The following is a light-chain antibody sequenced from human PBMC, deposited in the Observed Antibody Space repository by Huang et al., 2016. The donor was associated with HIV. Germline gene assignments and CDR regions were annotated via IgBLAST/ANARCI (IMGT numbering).Light chain of an antibody. CDR3: QQTYRTLT. Sequence: DIQMTQSPSSLSAYVGDSVTLTCLAIRSISTYLNWYQQKPGKAPKLLIYAASTVQSGVPAWCSGSGYGTEFTLTISSLQPEDVASYYCQQTYRTLTFGPGTKVDIK. CDR1: RSISTY. V-gene: IGKV1-39*01. J-gene: IGKJ3*01. CDR2: AAS.